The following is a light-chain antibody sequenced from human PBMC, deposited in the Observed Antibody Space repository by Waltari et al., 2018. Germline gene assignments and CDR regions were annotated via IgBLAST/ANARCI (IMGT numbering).Light chain of an antibody. CDR3: QQYNNWPET. J-gene: IGKJ1*01. CDR2: GAS. CDR1: QGVGSN. V-gene: IGKV3-15*01. Sequence: EVVMTQSPATLSVSPGERATLSCRASQGVGSNLPWYQQKPGQAPRLLIYGASTRATGIPVRFSGSGSGREFTLTISSLQSEDCAIYYCQQYNNWPETFGQGTKVDIK.